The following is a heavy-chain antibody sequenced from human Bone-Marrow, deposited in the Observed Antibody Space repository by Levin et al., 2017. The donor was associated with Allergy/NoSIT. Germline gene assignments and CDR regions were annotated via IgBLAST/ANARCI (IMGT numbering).Heavy chain of an antibody. V-gene: IGHV3-30*03. CDR2: ISYDGSEK. J-gene: IGHJ6*02. CDR1: GFNFEVYG. Sequence: TGGSLRLSCAASGFNFEVYGIHWVRQAPGKGLEWVSIISYDGSEKYFADSVKGRFTISRDNAKNTVSLQMNSLRNEDTALYYCVRDSASTLGWWMDVWRQGTFVTFSS. CDR3: VRDSASTLGWWMDV. D-gene: IGHD2-15*01.